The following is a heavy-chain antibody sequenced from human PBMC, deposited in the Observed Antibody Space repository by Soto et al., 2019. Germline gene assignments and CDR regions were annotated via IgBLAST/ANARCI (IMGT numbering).Heavy chain of an antibody. J-gene: IGHJ6*02. CDR3: AGNWEYYYGMDV. V-gene: IGHV1-69*13. CDR2: IIPIFGTA. Sequence: SVKVSCKASGGTFSSYAISWVRQAPGQGLEWMGGIIPIFGTANYAQKVQGRVTITADESTSTAYMELSSLRSEDTAVYYCAGNWEYYYGMDVWGQGTTVTVSS. D-gene: IGHD7-27*01. CDR1: GGTFSSYA.